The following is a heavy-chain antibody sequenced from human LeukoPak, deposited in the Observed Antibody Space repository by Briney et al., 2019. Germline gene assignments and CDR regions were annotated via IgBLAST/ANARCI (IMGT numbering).Heavy chain of an antibody. V-gene: IGHV3-11*01. Sequence: GGSLRLSCTASGFTFRHYFMSWIRQAPGKGLEWVSYIGNSGSPIYYADSVKGRFTISRDNAKNSVYLQMNGLRAEDTAVYYCARVGSYDSTPFDYWGQGSLVTVSS. CDR2: IGNSGSPI. CDR3: ARVGSYDSTPFDY. CDR1: GFTFRHYF. J-gene: IGHJ4*02. D-gene: IGHD3-22*01.